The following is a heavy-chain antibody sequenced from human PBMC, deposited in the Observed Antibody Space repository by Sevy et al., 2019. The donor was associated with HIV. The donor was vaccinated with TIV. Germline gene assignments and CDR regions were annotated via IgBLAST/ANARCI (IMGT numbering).Heavy chain of an antibody. D-gene: IGHD1-26*01. CDR1: GFSFINAW. CDR3: TTVLGWEGTSDY. J-gene: IGHJ4*02. CDR2: IRSKADGGTA. V-gene: IGHV3-15*07. Sequence: LSLTCAASGFSFINAWMNWVRQAPGKGLEWVGRIRSKADGGTADYAAPVKGRFIISRGDSENTLYLQMNSLRTEDTAIYYCTTVLGWEGTSDYWGQGTLVTVSS.